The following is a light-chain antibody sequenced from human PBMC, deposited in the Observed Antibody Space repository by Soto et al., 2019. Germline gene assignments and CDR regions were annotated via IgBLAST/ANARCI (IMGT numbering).Light chain of an antibody. CDR1: SSDVGGYNY. V-gene: IGLV2-14*03. Sequence: QSALTQPASVSGSPGQSITISCTGTSSDVGGYNYVSWYQQHPGKAPKLMIYDVSNRPSGVSNRFSGSKSGNTASLTISGLQPEDEADYYCSSYTSSRTRVFGGGTKLTV. CDR2: DVS. J-gene: IGLJ2*01. CDR3: SSYTSSRTRV.